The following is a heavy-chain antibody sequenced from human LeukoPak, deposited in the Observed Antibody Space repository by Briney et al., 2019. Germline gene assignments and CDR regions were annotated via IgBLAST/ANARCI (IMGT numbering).Heavy chain of an antibody. D-gene: IGHD5-18*01. CDR1: GYSITSYW. CDR3: ARHGAYSYGLYYFDY. V-gene: IGHV5-51*01. J-gene: IGHJ4*02. Sequence: GAFLKICCKGAGYSITSYWIGGVRQMAGEGLELVVIIYPGDSDTRYCPSFQGQVTISADKYISTAYLQWSSLKASDTAMYYCARHGAYSYGLYYFDYWGQGTLVTVSS. CDR2: IYPGDSDT.